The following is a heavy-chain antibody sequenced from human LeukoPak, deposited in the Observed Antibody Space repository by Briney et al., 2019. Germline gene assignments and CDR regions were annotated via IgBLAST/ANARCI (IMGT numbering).Heavy chain of an antibody. V-gene: IGHV3-13*01. CDR3: ARVGSSGFQGAFDI. D-gene: IGHD6-19*01. CDR1: GFTFSSYD. CDR2: IGTAGDT. Sequence: PGGSLRLSCAASGFTFSSYDMHWVRQATGKGLEWVSAIGTAGDTYYPGSVKGRFTISRENAKNSLYLQMNSLRAGDTAVYYCARVGSSGFQGAFDIWGQGTMVTVSS. J-gene: IGHJ3*02.